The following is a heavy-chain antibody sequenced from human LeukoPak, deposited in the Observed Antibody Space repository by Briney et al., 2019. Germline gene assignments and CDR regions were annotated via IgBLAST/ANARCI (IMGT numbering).Heavy chain of an antibody. V-gene: IGHV1-2*02. Sequence: ASVKVSCKASGGTFSSYAISWVRQAPGQGLEWMGWINPNNGGTKYAQKFQDRVTMTRDTSISTAYMELSRLRSDDTAVYYCARDERYDSSGYPFDYWGQGTLVTVSS. CDR3: ARDERYDSSGYPFDY. CDR1: GGTFSSYA. J-gene: IGHJ4*02. D-gene: IGHD3-22*01. CDR2: INPNNGGT.